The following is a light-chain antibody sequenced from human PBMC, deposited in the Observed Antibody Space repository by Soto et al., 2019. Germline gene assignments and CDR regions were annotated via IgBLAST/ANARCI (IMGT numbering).Light chain of an antibody. CDR3: QNNDNPPLT. CDR1: QDISTY. Sequence: DIQMTQAPSSLSASVGDRVTITCRARQDISTYLAWYQQKPGKVPKLLISAAYTLQSGVPPRFSGSGSGTDFILIISLLPPEDVANYCRQNNDNPPLTFGGGTKVEIK. V-gene: IGKV1-27*01. J-gene: IGKJ4*01. CDR2: AAY.